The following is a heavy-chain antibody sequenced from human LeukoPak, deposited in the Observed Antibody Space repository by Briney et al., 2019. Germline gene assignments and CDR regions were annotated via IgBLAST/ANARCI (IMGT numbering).Heavy chain of an antibody. Sequence: ASVKVSCKASGYTFTGYYMHWVRQAPGQGLEWMGWINPNSGGTNYAQTFQGRVTMTRDTSISTAYMEQRRLRSDDTAVYYCARSDTVPPRIFVGYNWFDPWGQGTLVTVSS. J-gene: IGHJ5*02. CDR2: INPNSGGT. V-gene: IGHV1-2*02. CDR1: GYTFTGYY. CDR3: ARSDTVPPRIFVGYNWFDP. D-gene: IGHD3-3*02.